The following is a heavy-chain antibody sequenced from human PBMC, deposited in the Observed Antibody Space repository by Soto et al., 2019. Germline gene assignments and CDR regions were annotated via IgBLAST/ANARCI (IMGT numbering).Heavy chain of an antibody. Sequence: QVQRVKSGAELKKPGASVKVSCKASGYTSTSYGISWVRQAPGQGREWMGWISAYNGKTNYAEKIQGRDTMTTDTSTRIAYMALGSRRSDDRAVYCCASDTIPVAGLGCWGQGTLVTVSS. J-gene: IGHJ4*02. D-gene: IGHD3-3*01. CDR1: GYTSTSYG. CDR3: ASDTIPVAGLGC. V-gene: IGHV1-18*01. CDR2: ISAYNGKT.